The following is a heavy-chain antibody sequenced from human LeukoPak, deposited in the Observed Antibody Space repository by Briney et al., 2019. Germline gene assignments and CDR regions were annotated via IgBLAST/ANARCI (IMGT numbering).Heavy chain of an antibody. Sequence: EVSCKASGYTFTGYYMHWVRQMPGKGLEWMGIIYPGDSDTRYSPSFQGQVTISADKSISTAYLQWSSLKASDTAMYYCARHIEGFDPWGQGTLVTVSS. V-gene: IGHV5-51*01. CDR1: GYTFTGYY. CDR2: IYPGDSDT. CDR3: ARHIEGFDP. J-gene: IGHJ5*02. D-gene: IGHD3-16*02.